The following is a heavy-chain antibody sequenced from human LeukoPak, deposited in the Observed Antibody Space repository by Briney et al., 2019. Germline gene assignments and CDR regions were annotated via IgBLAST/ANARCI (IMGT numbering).Heavy chain of an antibody. V-gene: IGHV3-23*01. J-gene: IGHJ4*02. Sequence: PGGSLRLSCAASGFTFSSYAMGWVRQAPGKGLEWVSAIGGSGGSTYYADSVKGRFTISRDNSKNTLYLQMNSLRAEDTAVYYCAKEKAWVKCLDYWGQGTLVTVSS. CDR3: AKEKAWVKCLDY. CDR1: GFTFSSYA. D-gene: IGHD5/OR15-5a*01. CDR2: IGGSGGST.